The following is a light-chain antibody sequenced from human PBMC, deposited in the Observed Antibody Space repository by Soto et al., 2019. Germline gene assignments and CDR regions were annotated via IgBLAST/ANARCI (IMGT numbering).Light chain of an antibody. CDR2: DAS. CDR1: QTISTW. Sequence: DIQVTQSPPTLSASVGDRVTITCRASQTISTWMAWYQQKPGKAPKLLVYDASTLQSGVASRFSGSGSGADFTLTIRSLQPEDSATYYCLHDYSYPRTFGQGTKVDIK. V-gene: IGKV1-5*01. J-gene: IGKJ1*01. CDR3: LHDYSYPRT.